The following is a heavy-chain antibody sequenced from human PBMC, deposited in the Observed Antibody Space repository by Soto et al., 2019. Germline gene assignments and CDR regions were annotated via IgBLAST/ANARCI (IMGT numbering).Heavy chain of an antibody. CDR1: GFKFSDYG. J-gene: IGHJ4*02. D-gene: IGHD3-16*01. V-gene: IGHV3-30*18. CDR3: VKDLALMGDY. CDR2: VLYDGNKK. Sequence: QVHLVESGGGVVQPGTSLRLSCRASGFKFSDYGMDWVRQAPGKGLEWVSRVLYDGNKKYYADSVKGRFTISRDNPRNTLYLQMDSLRAEDTGVYYCVKDLALMGDYWGQGTPVTVSS.